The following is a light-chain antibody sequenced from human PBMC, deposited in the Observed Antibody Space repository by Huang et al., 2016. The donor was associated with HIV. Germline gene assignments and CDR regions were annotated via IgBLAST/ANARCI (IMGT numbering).Light chain of an antibody. J-gene: IGKJ1*01. CDR3: QQYGGSSLT. Sequence: DIVLTQSPGTLSSSAGERASLSCRASQTITNDYLAWYPRKPGQAPRLLISGASSRATGIPDRFSGSGSGTDFTLTINRLEPEDFAVYYCQQYGGSSLTFGQGTKVEIK. V-gene: IGKV3-20*01. CDR2: GAS. CDR1: QTITNDY.